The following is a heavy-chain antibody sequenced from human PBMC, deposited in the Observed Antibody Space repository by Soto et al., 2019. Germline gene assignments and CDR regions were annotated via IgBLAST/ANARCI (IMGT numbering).Heavy chain of an antibody. J-gene: IGHJ4*02. CDR1: GYTFTNYG. CDR2: INTSNDNK. CDR3: ARDPRAAYFDF. V-gene: IGHV1-18*01. Sequence: VASVKVSCKASGYTFTNYGISWVRQAPGEGLEWVGWINTSNDNKLYAQKLQGRLTLTTDTSTSTAYMDLTTLRSDDTAVYFCARDPRAAYFDFWAPGTLVTVFS. D-gene: IGHD3-16*01.